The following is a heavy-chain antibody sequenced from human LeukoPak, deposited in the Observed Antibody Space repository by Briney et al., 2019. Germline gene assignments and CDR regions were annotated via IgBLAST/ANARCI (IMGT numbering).Heavy chain of an antibody. CDR3: ARWNDGDYDYYYGMDV. CDR1: GYTFSSYG. D-gene: IGHD1-1*01. V-gene: IGHV1-18*01. J-gene: IGHJ6*02. Sequence: ASVRVSCKASGYTFSSYGISWVRQAPGQGLEWMGWISGFSANTYYAQKLQGRVTMTTDTSTSTAYMELRSLRSDDTAVYYCARWNDGDYDYYYGMDVWGQGTTVTVSS. CDR2: ISGFSANT.